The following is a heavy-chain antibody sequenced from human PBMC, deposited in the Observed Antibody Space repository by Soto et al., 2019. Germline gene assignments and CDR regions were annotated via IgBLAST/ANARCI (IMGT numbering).Heavy chain of an antibody. D-gene: IGHD1-26*01. CDR3: ARTKSNEVGATWWCVP. CDR2: IYYRGST. Sequence: SETLSLTCTVSGGSISSYYWSWIREPPGKGLEWIGYIYYRGSTNYNPYLKSRVTISVDTSKNQFSLKLSSVTAADTAVYYCARTKSNEVGATWWCVPWDQETLVTLSS. CDR1: GGSISSYY. J-gene: IGHJ5*02. V-gene: IGHV4-59*01.